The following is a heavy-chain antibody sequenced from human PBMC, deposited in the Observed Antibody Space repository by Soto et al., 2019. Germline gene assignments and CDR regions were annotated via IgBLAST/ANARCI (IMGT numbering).Heavy chain of an antibody. J-gene: IGHJ4*02. CDR1: GFSPRDSKVG. Sequence: QVTLKESGPVLVKPTETLTLTCAVSGFSPRDSKVGVSWIRQPPGKALEWLAHIFWNGENSYSTSLERRHTIAKDPSKGQVALTVTNMDTVDTATYFCAHVRQWDGAHSYDCWGRGTLVTLSS. D-gene: IGHD1-26*01. CDR3: AHVRQWDGAHSYDC. CDR2: IFWNGEN. V-gene: IGHV2-26*01.